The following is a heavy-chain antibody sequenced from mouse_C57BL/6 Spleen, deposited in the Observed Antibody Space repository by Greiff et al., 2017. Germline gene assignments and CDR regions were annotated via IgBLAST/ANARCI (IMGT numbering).Heavy chain of an antibody. V-gene: IGHV1-62-2*01. D-gene: IGHD2-4*01. J-gene: IGHJ3*01. CDR2: FYPGSGRI. CDR3: ARHEDYDYGGAWFAY. CDR1: GYTFTEYT. Sequence: QVQLQQPGAELVKPGASVKLSCKASGYTFTEYTIHWVKQRPGQGLEWIGWFYPGSGRIKYNEKFKDKATLTVDKSSSTVYMELSRLTSEDSAVYFCARHEDYDYGGAWFAYWGQGTLVTVSA.